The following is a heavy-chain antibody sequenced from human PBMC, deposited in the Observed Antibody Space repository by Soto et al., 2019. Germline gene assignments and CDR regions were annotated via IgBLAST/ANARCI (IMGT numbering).Heavy chain of an antibody. CDR1: GSTFPSYG. J-gene: IGHJ3*02. V-gene: IGHV1-18*01. Sequence: GAPVQVSCKASGSTFPSYGISWVRQAPGQGLEWMGWISAYNGNTNYAQKLQGRVTMTTDTSTSTADMELRSLRSDDTAVYYCARAFLNFGPHAFDIWGQGTMVTVSS. CDR3: ARAFLNFGPHAFDI. CDR2: ISAYNGNT. D-gene: IGHD3-10*01.